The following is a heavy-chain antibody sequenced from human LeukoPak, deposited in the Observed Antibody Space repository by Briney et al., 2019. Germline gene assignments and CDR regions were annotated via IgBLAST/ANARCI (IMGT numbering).Heavy chain of an antibody. Sequence: SETLSLTCTVSGGSISSSSYYWGWIRQPPGKGLEWIGSIYYSGSTYYNPSLKSRVTISVDTSKNQFSLKLSSVTAADTAVYYCARNVDTAMALMEFDYWGQGTLVTVSS. V-gene: IGHV4-39*07. CDR1: GGSISSSSYY. J-gene: IGHJ4*02. CDR2: IYYSGST. D-gene: IGHD5-18*01. CDR3: ARNVDTAMALMEFDY.